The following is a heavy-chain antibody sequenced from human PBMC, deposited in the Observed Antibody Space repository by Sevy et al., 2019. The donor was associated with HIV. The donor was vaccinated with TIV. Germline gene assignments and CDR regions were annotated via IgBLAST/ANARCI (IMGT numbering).Heavy chain of an antibody. CDR1: GGSVSSGGYS. V-gene: IGHV4-30-2*06. CDR3: GRDTTIEGVSNGLDV. CDR2: IYHNGDT. D-gene: IGHD3-16*01. J-gene: IGHJ6*02. Sequence: SETLSLTCAVSGGSVSSGGYSWGWIRQSPGKGLEWIGYIYHNGDTYYNPSLRSRVTISTDRSKNRLSLKLSSVTAADTAVYYCGRDTTIEGVSNGLDVWGQGTTVTVSS.